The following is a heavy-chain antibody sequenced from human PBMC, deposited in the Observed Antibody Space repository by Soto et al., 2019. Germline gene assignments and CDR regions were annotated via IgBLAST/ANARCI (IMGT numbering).Heavy chain of an antibody. J-gene: IGHJ6*02. CDR2: IWYDGSNK. Sequence: GGSLRLSYAASGFTFSSYGMHWVLQAPGKGLEWVAVIWYDGSNKYYADSVKGRFTISRDNSKNTLYLQMNSLRAEDTAVYYCAREVDYYGSGSYYNSGYYYYGMDVWGQGTTVTVSS. CDR1: GFTFSSYG. CDR3: AREVDYYGSGSYYNSGYYYYGMDV. D-gene: IGHD3-10*01. V-gene: IGHV3-33*01.